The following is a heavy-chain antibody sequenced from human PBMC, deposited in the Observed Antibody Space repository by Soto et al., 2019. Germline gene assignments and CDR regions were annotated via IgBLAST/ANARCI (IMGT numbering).Heavy chain of an antibody. D-gene: IGHD5-12*01. CDR2: IIPILGIA. CDR3: ARAKVATMDYFDY. V-gene: IGHV1-69*02. J-gene: IGHJ4*02. CDR1: GGTFSSYT. Sequence: GASVKVSCKASGGTFSSYTISWVRQAPGQGLEWMGRIIPILGIANYAQKFQGRVTITADKSTSTAYMELSSLRSEDTAVYYCARAKVATMDYFDYWGQGTLVTVSS.